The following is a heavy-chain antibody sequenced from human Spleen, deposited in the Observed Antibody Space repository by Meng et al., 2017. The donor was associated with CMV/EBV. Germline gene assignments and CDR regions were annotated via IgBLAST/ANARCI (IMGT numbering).Heavy chain of an antibody. CDR2: IYYSGST. D-gene: IGHD3-9*01. Sequence: GSLSSITSYWSWIRQPPGKGLEWIGYIYYSGSTNYNPSLKSRVTISVDTSKNQFSLKLSSVTAADTAVYYCARDYYDILTGYYTLDYWGQGTLVTVSS. V-gene: IGHV4-61*01. CDR1: GSLSSITSY. J-gene: IGHJ4*02. CDR3: ARDYYDILTGYYTLDY.